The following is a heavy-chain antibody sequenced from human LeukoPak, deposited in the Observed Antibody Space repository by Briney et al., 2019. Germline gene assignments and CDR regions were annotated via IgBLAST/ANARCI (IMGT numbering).Heavy chain of an antibody. CDR2: INPNSGGT. D-gene: IGHD2-8*01. Sequence: ASVKVSCTASGYTFTVYYMHWVRQAPGQGLEWMGWINPNSGGTNYAQKFQGRVTMTRDTSISTAYMELSRLRSDDTAVYYCARAPVGYCTNGVCYRGYYYYYMDVWGKGTTVTVSS. CDR3: ARAPVGYCTNGVCYRGYYYYYMDV. V-gene: IGHV1-2*02. CDR1: GYTFTVYY. J-gene: IGHJ6*03.